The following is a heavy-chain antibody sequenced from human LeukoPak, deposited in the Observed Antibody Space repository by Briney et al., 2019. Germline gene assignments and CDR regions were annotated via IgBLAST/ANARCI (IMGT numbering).Heavy chain of an antibody. CDR1: GFTFGTYW. Sequence: GGSLRLSCAASGFTFGTYWMSWVRQAPGKGLEWVASIKADGSGKYYVDSLKGRFTISRDNAKNSLYPQMNSLRAEDTAVYYCAPHYYDTSPYLPLGAFHIWGQGAMVTVSS. CDR3: APHYYDTSPYLPLGAFHI. J-gene: IGHJ3*02. V-gene: IGHV3-7*01. CDR2: IKADGSGK. D-gene: IGHD3-22*01.